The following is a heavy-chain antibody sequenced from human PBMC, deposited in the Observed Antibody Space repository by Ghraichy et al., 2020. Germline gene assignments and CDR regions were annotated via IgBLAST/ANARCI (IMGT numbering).Heavy chain of an antibody. Sequence: SETLSLTCTVSGGSISSYYWSWIRQPPGKGLEWIGYIYYSGSTNYNPSLKNRVTISVDTSKNQFSLKLSSVTAADTAVYYCARNVPNYGDYGGFVDYWGQGTLVTVSS. CDR1: GGSISSYY. CDR2: IYYSGST. D-gene: IGHD4-17*01. CDR3: ARNVPNYGDYGGFVDY. V-gene: IGHV4-59*01. J-gene: IGHJ4*02.